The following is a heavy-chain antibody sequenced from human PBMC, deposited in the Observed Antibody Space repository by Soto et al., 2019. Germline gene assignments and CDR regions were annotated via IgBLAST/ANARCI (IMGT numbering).Heavy chain of an antibody. CDR3: ASQGY. J-gene: IGHJ4*02. CDR1: GGSLSGYY. CDR2: IYYSGST. V-gene: IGHV4-59*08. Sequence: QVQLQESGPGLVKPSETLSLTCTVSGGSLSGYYWSWIRQPPGKGLEWIGYIYYSGSTSYNPSLKSRVTISVDTSKNQFSLKLSSVTAADTAVYYCASQGYWGQGTLVTVSS.